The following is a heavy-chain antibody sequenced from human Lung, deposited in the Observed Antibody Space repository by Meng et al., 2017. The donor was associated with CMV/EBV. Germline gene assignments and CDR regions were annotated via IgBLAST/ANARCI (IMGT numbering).Heavy chain of an antibody. CDR2: IKQDGSEK. D-gene: IGHD1-14*01. V-gene: IGHV3-7*01. Sequence: GESLKISCAASGFTFSRYRMGWVRQVPGKGLEWVANIKQDGSEKYYVDSVKGRFTIARDNAKNSLYLQMNSLRADDTAVYYCVKGGNQDLDSWGQGTLVTVSS. CDR3: VKGGNQDLDS. CDR1: GFTFSRYR. J-gene: IGHJ4*02.